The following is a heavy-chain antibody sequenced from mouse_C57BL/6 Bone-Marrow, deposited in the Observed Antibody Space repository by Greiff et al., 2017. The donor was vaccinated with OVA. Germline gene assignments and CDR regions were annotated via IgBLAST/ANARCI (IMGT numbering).Heavy chain of an antibody. D-gene: IGHD1-1*01. Sequence: EVQVVESGPGLVKPSQSLSLSCSVPGYSITSGYYWNWIQQFPGNQLEWLGYISYDGSNNYNPSLKNRISITLDTSKNQFFLKLNSVTTEDTATYYCARGYYYGSSWFAYWGQGTLVTVSA. CDR1: GYSITSGYY. J-gene: IGHJ3*01. V-gene: IGHV3-6*01. CDR3: ARGYYYGSSWFAY. CDR2: ISYDGSN.